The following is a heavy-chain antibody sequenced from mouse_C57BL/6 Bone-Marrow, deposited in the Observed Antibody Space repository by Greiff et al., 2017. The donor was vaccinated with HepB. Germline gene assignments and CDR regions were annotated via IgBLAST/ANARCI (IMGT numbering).Heavy chain of an antibody. CDR3: ARNRAVVATGGYFDV. D-gene: IGHD1-1*01. V-gene: IGHV2-2*01. J-gene: IGHJ1*03. Sequence: VQLQQSGPGLVQPSQSLSITCTVSGFSLTSYGVHWVRQSPGKGLEWLGVIWSGGSTDYNAAFISRLSISKDNSKSQVFFKMNSLQADDTAIYYCARNRAVVATGGYFDVWGTGTTVTVSS. CDR2: IWSGGST. CDR1: GFSLTSYG.